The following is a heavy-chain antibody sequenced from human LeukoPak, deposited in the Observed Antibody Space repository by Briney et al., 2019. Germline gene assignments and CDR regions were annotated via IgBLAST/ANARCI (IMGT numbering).Heavy chain of an antibody. Sequence: PSETLSLTCTVSGGSISSSSYYWGWIRQPPGRGLEWIGSIYYSGSTYYNPSPKSRVTISVDTSKNQFSLKLSSVTAADTAVYYCARVVWFGELWFDPWGQGALVTVSS. CDR2: IYYSGST. D-gene: IGHD3-10*01. J-gene: IGHJ5*02. CDR1: GGSISSSSYY. V-gene: IGHV4-39*07. CDR3: ARVVWFGELWFDP.